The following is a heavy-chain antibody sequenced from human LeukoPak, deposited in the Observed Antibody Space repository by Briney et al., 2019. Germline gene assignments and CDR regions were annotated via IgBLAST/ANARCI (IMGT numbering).Heavy chain of an antibody. CDR3: ARRTDFKCYDLYYFDY. CDR2: FNPSGNT. Sequence: SETLSLTCTVSGYSISSNYNWAWIRQPPGKGLEWIGTFNPSGNTYYNPSLKSRVTISVDTSKNQFSLKLSSVTAADTAVYYCARRTDFKCYDLYYFDYWGQGTLVTVSS. D-gene: IGHD3-3*01. CDR1: GYSISSNYN. J-gene: IGHJ4*02. V-gene: IGHV4-38-2*02.